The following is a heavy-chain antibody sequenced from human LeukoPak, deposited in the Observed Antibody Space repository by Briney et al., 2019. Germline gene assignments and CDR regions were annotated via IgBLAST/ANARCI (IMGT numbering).Heavy chain of an antibody. J-gene: IGHJ4*02. D-gene: IGHD3-10*01. CDR3: AAGGYYFDS. V-gene: IGHV3-66*02. CDR1: GFTFSSKY. Sequence: GGSLRLSCAVSGFTFSSKYMTWVRQAPGKGLEWVSVMWPGGSTKYAESVKDRFSISRDNSRSTVHLQMNSLRVEDTAMYFCAAGGYYFDSWGRGTLVTVSS. CDR2: MWPGGST.